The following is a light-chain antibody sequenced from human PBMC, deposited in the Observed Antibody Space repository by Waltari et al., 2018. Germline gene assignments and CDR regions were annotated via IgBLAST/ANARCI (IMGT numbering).Light chain of an antibody. J-gene: IGLJ3*02. CDR1: NSNIGSNT. Sequence: QSVLTQPPSASGTPGQRVTISCSGRNSNIGSNTVNWYHQLPGTAPKLLLYSSNRRPSVVPDLSAATASGTSASLAISGLQSEDEADYYCAVWDDSLNGRVFGGGTKLTVL. V-gene: IGLV1-44*01. CDR3: AVWDDSLNGRV. CDR2: SSN.